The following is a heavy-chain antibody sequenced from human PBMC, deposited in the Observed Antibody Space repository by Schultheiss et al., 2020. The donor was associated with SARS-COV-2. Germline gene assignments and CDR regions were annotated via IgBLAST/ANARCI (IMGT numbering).Heavy chain of an antibody. Sequence: GESLKISCKASGYTFTSYYMHWVRQAPGQGLEWMGIINPSGGSTSYAQKFQGRVTMTRDTSTSTVYIELSSLRSEDTAVYYCARESYWVGMVRGPEDYYGMDVWGQGTTVTVSS. CDR2: INPSGGST. CDR1: GYTFTSYY. V-gene: IGHV1-46*01. J-gene: IGHJ6*02. CDR3: ARESYWVGMVRGPEDYYGMDV. D-gene: IGHD3-10*01.